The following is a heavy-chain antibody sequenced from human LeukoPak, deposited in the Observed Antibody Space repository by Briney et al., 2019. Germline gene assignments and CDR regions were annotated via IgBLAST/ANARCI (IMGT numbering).Heavy chain of an antibody. CDR3: ARLYYYGSGSYGYYFDY. Sequence: GGSLRLSCAASGFTVSSNYMSWVRQAPGEGLEWVAVIYSGGSTYYADSVKGRFTISRDNSKNTLYLQMNSLRAEDTAVYYCARLYYYGSGSYGYYFDYWGQGTLVTVSS. J-gene: IGHJ4*02. CDR2: IYSGGST. V-gene: IGHV3-53*01. CDR1: GFTVSSNY. D-gene: IGHD3-10*01.